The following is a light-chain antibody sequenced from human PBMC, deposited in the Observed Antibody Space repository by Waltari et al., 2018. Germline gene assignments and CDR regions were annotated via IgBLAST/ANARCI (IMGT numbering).Light chain of an antibody. CDR2: TKH. J-gene: IGLJ3*02. CDR3: AAWDDRLNGPV. V-gene: IGLV1-44*01. Sequence: QSVLTQSPSASGTPGQRVTISCSGSSSNIGSNTVNWYQHLPGTAPKPLIPTKHPVAQGGPNRISGSKSGTPASLAIRGLQSEDEADYFCAAWDDRLNGPVFGGGTKVTVL. CDR1: SSNIGSNT.